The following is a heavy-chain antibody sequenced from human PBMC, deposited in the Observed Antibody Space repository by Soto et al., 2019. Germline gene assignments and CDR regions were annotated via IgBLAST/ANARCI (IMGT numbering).Heavy chain of an antibody. CDR2: IYYTGIT. CDR3: AREVSTAGP. Sequence: QVQLQESGPGLVKPSETLSLTCTVSGGSISSYYWSWIRQPPGKGLEWIGYIYYTGITSYNPSLKSRVTISVDPSKNQFSLTLNSVTAADTAVYYCAREVSTAGPWGQGTLVTVSS. D-gene: IGHD6-13*01. V-gene: IGHV4-59*01. J-gene: IGHJ5*02. CDR1: GGSISSYY.